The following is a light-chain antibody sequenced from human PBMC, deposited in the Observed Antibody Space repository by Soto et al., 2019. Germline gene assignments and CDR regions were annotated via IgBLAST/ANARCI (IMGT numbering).Light chain of an antibody. CDR2: GNS. CDR3: QSYDSSLSVYVV. V-gene: IGLV1-40*01. J-gene: IGLJ2*01. CDR1: SSNIGAGYD. Sequence: QSVLTQPPSVSGAPGQRVTISCTGSSSNIGAGYDVQWYQQPPGSAPKLLIFGNSNRPSGVPDRSSGSKSGTSASLAITGLQAEDEADYYCQSYDSSLSVYVVFGGGTKLTVL.